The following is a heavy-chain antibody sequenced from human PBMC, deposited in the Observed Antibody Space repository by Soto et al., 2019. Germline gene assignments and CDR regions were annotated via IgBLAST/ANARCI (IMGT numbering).Heavy chain of an antibody. J-gene: IGHJ4*02. CDR2: IIPIFGTA. CDR1: GGTFSSYA. V-gene: IGHV1-69*01. Sequence: QVQLVQSGAEVKKPGSSVKVSCKASGGTFSSYAISWVRQAPGQGLEWMGGIIPIFGTANYAQKFQGSVTITADESTRTAYMELGSLRSEATAVYYCARVPAVGGGNSISGADWVQGNLVTVSS. CDR3: ARVPAVGGGNSISGAD. D-gene: IGHD2-21*02.